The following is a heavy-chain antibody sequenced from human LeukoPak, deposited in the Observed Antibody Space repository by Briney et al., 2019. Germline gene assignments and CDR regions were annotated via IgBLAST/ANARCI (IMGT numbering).Heavy chain of an antibody. Sequence: GGSMRLSCAAYGFTLSSYSMNWDRQAPGKGLEWDSSISSSSSYIYYADSVKGPFTITRDNAKNSLYLQMNSLRAEDTAVYYCAREELQIDYWGQGTLVTVSS. CDR3: AREELQIDY. CDR1: GFTLSSYS. J-gene: IGHJ4*02. CDR2: ISSSSSYI. D-gene: IGHD1-7*01. V-gene: IGHV3-21*01.